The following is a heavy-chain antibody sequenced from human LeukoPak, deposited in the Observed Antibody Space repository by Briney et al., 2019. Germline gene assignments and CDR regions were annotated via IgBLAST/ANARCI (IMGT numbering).Heavy chain of an antibody. CDR1: GFKFNSYS. Sequence: GGSLRLSCAASGFKFNSYSMNWVRQAPGKGLEWISSITGSGGPRYYADSVRGRFTISRDNTKNSLYLQMDSLAVDDTAVYYCARSLVNSPLHYWGQGTLVSVSS. CDR2: ITGSGGPR. CDR3: ARSLVNSPLHY. D-gene: IGHD3-22*01. V-gene: IGHV3-21*01. J-gene: IGHJ4*02.